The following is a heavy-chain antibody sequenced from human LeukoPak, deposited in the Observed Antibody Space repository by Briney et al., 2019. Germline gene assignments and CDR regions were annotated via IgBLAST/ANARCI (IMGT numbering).Heavy chain of an antibody. CDR3: ARGDSSGYYFPHFDY. D-gene: IGHD3-22*01. J-gene: IGHJ4*02. Sequence: SETLSLTCAVYGGSFSGYYWSWTRQPPGKGLEWIGEINHSGSTNYNPSLKSRVTISVDTSKNQFSLKLSSVTAADTAVCYCARGDSSGYYFPHFDYWGQGTLVTVSS. CDR1: GGSFSGYY. CDR2: INHSGST. V-gene: IGHV4-34*01.